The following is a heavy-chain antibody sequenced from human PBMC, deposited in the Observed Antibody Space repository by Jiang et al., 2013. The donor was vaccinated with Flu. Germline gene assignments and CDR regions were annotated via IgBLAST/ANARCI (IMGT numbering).Heavy chain of an antibody. J-gene: IGHJ4*02. Sequence: PGLVKPSETLSLTCSISGAPPPVLLELDPXVPSKGLEWIGFIDETGVSKYNPSLKSRVIMSVDSSRDKLYLKLTSVTAADTAVYFCARGYSYNLAGNYGGFDFWGQGIRVSVSS. D-gene: IGHD2-21*01. CDR2: IDETGVS. CDR3: ARGYSYNLAGNYGGFDF. CDR1: GAPPPVL. V-gene: IGHV4-59*12.